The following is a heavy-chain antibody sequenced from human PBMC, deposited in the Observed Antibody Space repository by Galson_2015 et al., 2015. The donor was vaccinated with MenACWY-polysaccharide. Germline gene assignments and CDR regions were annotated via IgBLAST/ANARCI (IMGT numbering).Heavy chain of an antibody. J-gene: IGHJ4*02. D-gene: IGHD6-13*01. CDR3: ARDSGIAGADDY. Sequence: SLRLSCAASGFTFSTYSMTWVRQAPGKGLEWVSYINGGSSTIYYADSVKGRFTISRDNAKNSLYLQMNSRRDDDTAVYYCARDSGIAGADDYWGQGTLVTVSS. V-gene: IGHV3-48*02. CDR2: INGGSSTI. CDR1: GFTFSTYS.